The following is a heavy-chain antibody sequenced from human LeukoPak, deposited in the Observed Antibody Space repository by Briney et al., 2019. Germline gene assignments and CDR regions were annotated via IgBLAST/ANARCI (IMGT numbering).Heavy chain of an antibody. CDR2: IIPIFGTA. D-gene: IGHD1-1*01. CDR3: ARDGNDWGETWFDP. CDR1: GGTFSSYA. J-gene: IGHJ5*02. Sequence: ASVKVSCKAFGGTFSSYAISWVRQAPGQGLEWMGGIIPIFGTANYAQKFQGRVTITADESTSTAYMELSSLRSEDTAVYYCARDGNDWGETWFDPWGQGTLVTVSS. V-gene: IGHV1-69*13.